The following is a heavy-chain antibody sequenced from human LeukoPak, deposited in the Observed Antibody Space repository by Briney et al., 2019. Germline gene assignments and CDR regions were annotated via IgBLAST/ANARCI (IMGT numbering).Heavy chain of an antibody. CDR2: ISYDGSNK. CDR1: GFTFSYYA. CDR3: ARDGWELWQWAFDI. J-gene: IGHJ3*02. D-gene: IGHD1-26*01. Sequence: GGSLRLSCAASGFTFSYYAMHWVRQAPGKGLEWVAVISYDGSNKYYADSVKGRFTISRDNSKNTLYLQMNSLRAEDTAVYYCARDGWELWQWAFDIWGQGTMVTVSS. V-gene: IGHV3-30-3*01.